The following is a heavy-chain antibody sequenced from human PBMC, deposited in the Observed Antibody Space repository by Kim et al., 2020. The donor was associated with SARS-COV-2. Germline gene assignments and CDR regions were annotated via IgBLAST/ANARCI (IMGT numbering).Heavy chain of an antibody. Sequence: GGSLRLSCAGSGFTLTSYWIHWVRQVPGKGLVWVSRINSDGSSTSYADSVKGRFTISRDNAKNTAYLQMNSLRAEDTAMYYCARDGGWLQSKQYYYGMDVWGQGTTVTVSA. CDR3: ARDGGWLQSKQYYYGMDV. CDR2: INSDGSST. CDR1: GFTLTSYW. V-gene: IGHV3-74*01. J-gene: IGHJ6*01. D-gene: IGHD3-16*01.